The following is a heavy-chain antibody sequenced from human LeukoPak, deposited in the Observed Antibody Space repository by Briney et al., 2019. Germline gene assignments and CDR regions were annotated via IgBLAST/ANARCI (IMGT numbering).Heavy chain of an antibody. V-gene: IGHV3-48*01. CDR1: GFTFSDYS. CDR3: ARDYKYAFDN. D-gene: IGHD5-24*01. J-gene: IGHJ4*02. CDR2: IGIDSGNT. Sequence: GGSLRLSCAASGFTFSDYSMNWVRQAPGKGLEWISYIGIDSGNTNYADSVKGRFTISGDKAKNSLYLQMSSLRVEDTAVYYCARDYKYAFDNWGQGALVTVSS.